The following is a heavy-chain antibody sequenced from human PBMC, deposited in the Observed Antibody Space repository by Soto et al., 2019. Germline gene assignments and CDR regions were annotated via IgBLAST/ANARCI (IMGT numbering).Heavy chain of an antibody. Sequence: PGESLKISCKGSGYSFASYWIGWVRQMPGKGLEWMGVIFPGDSDTRYSPSFQGQVTISADKSISTAYLQWSSLKASDTAMYYCARHCRHCGSGPYYFDYWGQGTLVTVSS. CDR3: ARHCRHCGSGPYYFDY. CDR2: IFPGDSDT. J-gene: IGHJ4*02. V-gene: IGHV5-51*01. D-gene: IGHD2-21*01. CDR1: GYSFASYW.